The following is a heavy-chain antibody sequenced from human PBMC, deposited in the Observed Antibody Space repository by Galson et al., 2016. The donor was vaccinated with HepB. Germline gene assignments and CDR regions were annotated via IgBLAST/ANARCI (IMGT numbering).Heavy chain of an antibody. CDR3: ARGEANWDGGGDNWLDP. CDR1: GDSVSTNSAA. V-gene: IGHV6-1*01. J-gene: IGHJ5*02. CDR2: TYYRSKWWT. D-gene: IGHD7-27*01. Sequence: CAISGDSVSTNSAAWNWIRQSPSRGLEWLGRTYYRSKWWTYCALSVEGRITINPDTSKNQISLHLNSVTPEDTAVYYCARGEANWDGGGDNWLDPWGQGTLVTVSS.